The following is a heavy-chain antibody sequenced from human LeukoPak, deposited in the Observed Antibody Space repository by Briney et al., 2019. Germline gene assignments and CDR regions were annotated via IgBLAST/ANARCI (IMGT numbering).Heavy chain of an antibody. CDR2: ISSSSSYI. Sequence: PGGSLRLCCAASGFTFSSYSMNWVRQAPGKGLEWVSSISSSSSYIYYADSVKGRFTISGDNAKNSLYLQMNSLRAEDTAVYYCASLYCSGGSCYSLWGQGTLVTVSS. CDR1: GFTFSSYS. J-gene: IGHJ4*02. V-gene: IGHV3-21*01. D-gene: IGHD2-15*01. CDR3: ASLYCSGGSCYSL.